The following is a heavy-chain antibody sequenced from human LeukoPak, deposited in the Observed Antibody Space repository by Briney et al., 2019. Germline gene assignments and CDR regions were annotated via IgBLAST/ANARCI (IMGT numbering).Heavy chain of an antibody. CDR3: ARGIAAAGTKYSSAMGY. CDR2: IYYSGST. Sequence: SETLSLTCTVSGGSISSYYWSWLRQPPGKGLEWIGYIYYSGSTNYNPSLKSRVTISVDTSKNQFSLKLSSVTAADTAVYYCARGIAAAGTKYSSAMGYWGQGTLVTVSS. CDR1: GGSISSYY. D-gene: IGHD6-13*01. J-gene: IGHJ4*02. V-gene: IGHV4-59*01.